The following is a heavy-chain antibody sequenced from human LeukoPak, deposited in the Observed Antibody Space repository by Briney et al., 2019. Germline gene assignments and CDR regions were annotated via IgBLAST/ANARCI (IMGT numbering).Heavy chain of an antibody. CDR1: GFTFSSHA. V-gene: IGHV3-23*01. D-gene: IGHD3-10*01. CDR3: AKEIGSGSYYNNYNWFDP. J-gene: IGHJ5*02. CDR2: ISGSGGST. Sequence: ETGGSLRLSCAASGFTFSSHAMSWVRQAPGKGLEWVSAISGSGGSTYYADSVKGRFTISRDNSKNTLYLQMNSLRAEDTAVYYCAKEIGSGSYYNNYNWFDPWGQGTLVTVSS.